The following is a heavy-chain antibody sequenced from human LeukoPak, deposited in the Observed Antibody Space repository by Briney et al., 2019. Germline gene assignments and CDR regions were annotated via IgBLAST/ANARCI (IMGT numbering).Heavy chain of an antibody. Sequence: GGSLTLSCAASGFTFSSYEMNWVRQAPGKGLEWVSYISSSGSTIYYADPVKGRFTISRDNAKNSLYLQMNSLRAEDTAVYYCAELGITMIGGVWGKGTTVTISS. CDR1: GFTFSSYE. J-gene: IGHJ6*04. CDR3: AELGITMIGGV. CDR2: ISSSGSTI. V-gene: IGHV3-48*03. D-gene: IGHD3-10*02.